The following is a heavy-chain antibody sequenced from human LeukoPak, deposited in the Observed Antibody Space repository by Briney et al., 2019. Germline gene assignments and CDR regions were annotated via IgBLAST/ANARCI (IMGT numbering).Heavy chain of an antibody. Sequence: SETLSLTCTVSSGSISTSNYYWGWVRQPPGKALEWIGNIFYSGSTYYSPSLKSRVTISLDTSRNQLSLKLISVTAADTAVYYCAKPYDSSAYYYLWGQGTLVTVSS. J-gene: IGHJ5*02. V-gene: IGHV4-39*01. CDR2: IFYSGST. CDR1: SGSISTSNYY. CDR3: AKPYDSSAYYYL. D-gene: IGHD3-22*01.